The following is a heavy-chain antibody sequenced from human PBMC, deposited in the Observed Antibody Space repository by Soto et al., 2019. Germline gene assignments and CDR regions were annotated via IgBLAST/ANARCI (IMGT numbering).Heavy chain of an antibody. CDR2: IYYRGST. CDR1: GGSISSYY. J-gene: IGHJ4*02. Sequence: QVQLQESGPGLVKPSETLSLTCTVSGGSISSYYWSWIRQPPGKGLEWIGYIYYRGSTNYNPSLKSRVTISVDTSKNQFSLKLSSVTAADTAVYYCAATGLGYDKYFDYWGQGTLVTVSS. CDR3: AATGLGYDKYFDY. V-gene: IGHV4-59*01. D-gene: IGHD5-12*01.